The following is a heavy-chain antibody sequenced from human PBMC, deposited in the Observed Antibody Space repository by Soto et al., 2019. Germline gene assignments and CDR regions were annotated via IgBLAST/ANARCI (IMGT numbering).Heavy chain of an antibody. CDR3: VSQRTSVLTQAYFDY. J-gene: IGHJ4*02. D-gene: IGHD2-8*01. CDR1: GGSVSNSNYY. V-gene: IGHV4-39*01. CDR2: VYYRGRS. Sequence: SETLSLTCIVSGGSVSNSNYYWGWIRQSPGKGLEWIGSVYYRGRSYSKSSVKSRVTISVDTSKNQFSLNLNSVTASDTAVYFCVSQRTSVLTQAYFDYWGPGALVTVSS.